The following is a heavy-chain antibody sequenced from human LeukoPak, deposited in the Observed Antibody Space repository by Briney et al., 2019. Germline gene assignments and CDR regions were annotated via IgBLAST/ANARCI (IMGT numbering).Heavy chain of an antibody. CDR2: IKPDGSET. CDR3: LAGGGY. V-gene: IGHV3-7*01. D-gene: IGHD3-10*01. J-gene: IGHJ4*02. Sequence: GGSLRLSCAASGLTFRTHWMNWVRQAPGKGLEWVANIKPDGSETYYVDSVKGRFTVTRDNAQSSLHLQMDSLRGEDTAVYYCLAGGGYWGQGTLVTVSS. CDR1: GLTFRTHW.